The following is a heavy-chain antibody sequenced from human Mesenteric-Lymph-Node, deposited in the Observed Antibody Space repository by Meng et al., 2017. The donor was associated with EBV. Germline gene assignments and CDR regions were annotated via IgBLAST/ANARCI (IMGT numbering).Heavy chain of an antibody. CDR3: ARCVVATWSCDY. J-gene: IGHJ4*02. Sequence: QVHLVQSGAEVKKPGASVKVSCKASGYTFTGYYVHWVRQVPGQGLEWMGIINPSGGSPTYAQKFQGRVTMTRDTTTSTVYMDLSSLRSDDTAVYYCARCVVATWSCDYWGQGTLVTVSS. V-gene: IGHV1-46*01. D-gene: IGHD5-12*01. CDR2: INPSGGSP. CDR1: GYTFTGYY.